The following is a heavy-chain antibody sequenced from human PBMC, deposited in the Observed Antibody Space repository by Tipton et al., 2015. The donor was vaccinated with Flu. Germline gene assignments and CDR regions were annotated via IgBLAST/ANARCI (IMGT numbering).Heavy chain of an antibody. CDR2: KYHSGTT. Sequence: TLSLTCAVSGYSINSGYFWGWIRQPPGKGLEWIGSKYHSGTTYYNPSLKSRVTISVDTSKNQFSLKLSSVTAADTAVYYCARDNLLQSGGIRPYYYYAMDVWGQGTTVIVSS. V-gene: IGHV4-38-2*02. J-gene: IGHJ6*02. CDR3: ARDNLLQSGGIRPYYYYAMDV. CDR1: GYSINSGYF. D-gene: IGHD3-16*02.